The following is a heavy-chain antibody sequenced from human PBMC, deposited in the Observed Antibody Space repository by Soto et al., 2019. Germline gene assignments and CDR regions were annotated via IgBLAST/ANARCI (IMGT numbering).Heavy chain of an antibody. D-gene: IGHD5-12*01. CDR2: ISGSGGST. V-gene: IGHV3-23*01. J-gene: IGHJ4*02. CDR3: ENEIVAVGGYENFDS. CDR1: GFTFSNFA. Sequence: GGTLRLSCAASGFTFSNFAMRWVRHAPGKGLEWVSDISGSGGSTYYAESVKGRFTISRDNSKNTLFLQMNRLRVEDTAVYYCENEIVAVGGYENFDSWGQGTMVTVPS.